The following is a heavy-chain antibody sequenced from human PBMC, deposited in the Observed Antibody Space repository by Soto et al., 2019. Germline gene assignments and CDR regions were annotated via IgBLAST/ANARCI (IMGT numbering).Heavy chain of an antibody. V-gene: IGHV1-46*03. CDR2: INPSGGST. CDR3: ACEGRMAVSGRFDY. D-gene: IGHD6-19*01. J-gene: IGHJ4*02. CDR1: GYTLTSYY. Sequence: APVKVSCKSFGYTLTSYYIHWVRQAPGQGLQWMGIINPSGGSTTYAQKFQGRITMARDTSTSTVYMELSSLRSEDTAVYYCACEGRMAVSGRFDYWGQGALVTVSS.